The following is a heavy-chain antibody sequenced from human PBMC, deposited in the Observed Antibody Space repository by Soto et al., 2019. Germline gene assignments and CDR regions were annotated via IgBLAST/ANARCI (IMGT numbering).Heavy chain of an antibody. CDR3: ARRGPPTFTIFGVVNDYLFDP. J-gene: IGHJ5*02. CDR2: ISAYNGNT. CDR1: GYTFTSYG. Sequence: GASVKVSCKASGYTFTSYGISWVRQAPGQGLEWMGWISAYNGNTNYAQKLQGRVTMTTDTSTSTAYMELRSLRSDDTAVYYCARRGPPTFTIFGVVNDYLFDPWGQGTLVTVSS. V-gene: IGHV1-18*01. D-gene: IGHD3-3*01.